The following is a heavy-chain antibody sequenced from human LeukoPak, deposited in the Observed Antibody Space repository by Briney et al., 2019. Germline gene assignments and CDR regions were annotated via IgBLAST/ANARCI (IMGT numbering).Heavy chain of an antibody. CDR1: GYTFTGYY. CDR2: ISAYNGNT. CDR3: ARGVKRSSWYPDWYFDL. D-gene: IGHD6-13*01. J-gene: IGHJ2*01. V-gene: IGHV1-18*04. Sequence: GASVKVSCKASGYTFTGYYMHWVRQAPGQGLEWMGWISAYNGNTNYAQKLQGRVTMTTDTSTSTAYMELRSLRSDDTAVYYCARGVKRSSWYPDWYFDLWGRGTLVTVSS.